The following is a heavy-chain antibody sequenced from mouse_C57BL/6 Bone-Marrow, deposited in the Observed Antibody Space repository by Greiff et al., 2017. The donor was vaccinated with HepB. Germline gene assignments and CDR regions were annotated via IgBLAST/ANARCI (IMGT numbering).Heavy chain of an antibody. CDR2: INYDGSST. CDR3: ARESYYGSFYAMDY. D-gene: IGHD1-1*01. CDR1: GFTFSDYY. Sequence: VQLKESEGGLVQPGSSMKLSCTASGFTFSDYYMAWVRQVPEKGLEWVANINYDGSSTYYLDSLKSRFIISRDNAKNILYLQMSSLKSEDTATYYCARESYYGSFYAMDYWGQGTSVTVSS. J-gene: IGHJ4*01. V-gene: IGHV5-16*01.